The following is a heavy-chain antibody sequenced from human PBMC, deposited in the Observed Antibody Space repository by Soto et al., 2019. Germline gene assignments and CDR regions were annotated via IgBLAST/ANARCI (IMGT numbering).Heavy chain of an antibody. D-gene: IGHD1-1*01. CDR1: GFPLATYW. J-gene: IGHJ4*02. CDR3: AKVAYRWNGKHY. V-gene: IGHV3-7*01. Sequence: EVQLVESGGGLVQRGGSLRLSCAASGFPLATYWMTWVRQAPGKGLEWVANIKPDGSEKTYLDSVKGRFTISRDDAENSLILQLNSLRAEDTGVYYCAKVAYRWNGKHYWGRGTLVTVSS. CDR2: IKPDGSEK.